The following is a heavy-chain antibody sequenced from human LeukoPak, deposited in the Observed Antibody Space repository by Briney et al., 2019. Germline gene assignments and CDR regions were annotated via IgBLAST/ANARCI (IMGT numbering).Heavy chain of an antibody. J-gene: IGHJ4*02. Sequence: ASVKVSCKVSGSTLTEFSIHWVRQAPGKGLEWMGWISACNGNTNYAQKLQGRVTMTTDTSTSTAYMELRSLRSDDTAVYYCARGRRPRHDFDYWGQGTLVTVSS. CDR3: ARGRRPRHDFDY. CDR1: GSTLTEFS. V-gene: IGHV1-18*01. CDR2: ISACNGNT. D-gene: IGHD3-3*01.